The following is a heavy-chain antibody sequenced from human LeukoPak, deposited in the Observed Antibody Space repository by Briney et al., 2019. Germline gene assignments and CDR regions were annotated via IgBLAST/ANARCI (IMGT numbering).Heavy chain of an antibody. CDR2: LNPNSGGT. V-gene: IGHV1-2*04. D-gene: IGHD4-17*01. Sequence: GASVKVSCKASGYTLTGYYMHWVRQAPGQGLEWMGWLNPNSGGTNYAQKFQGWVTMTRDTSISTAYMELSRLRSDDTAVYYCARDSGDYYFDYWGQGTLVTVSS. J-gene: IGHJ4*02. CDR3: ARDSGDYYFDY. CDR1: GYTLTGYY.